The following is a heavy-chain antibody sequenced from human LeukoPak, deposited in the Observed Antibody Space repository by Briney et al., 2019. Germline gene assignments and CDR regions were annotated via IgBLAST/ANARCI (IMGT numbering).Heavy chain of an antibody. CDR2: IKQDGSEK. CDR3: ERGWNWGLDC. V-gene: IGHV3-7*04. Sequence: GGSLRLSCAASGFTLSSYWMSWVRQAPGKGLEWVAHIKQDGSEKYYMDSVKGRFTISRDNAKDSLYLQMNSLRAEDTAVYYCERGWNWGLDCWGQGTLVTVSS. CDR1: GFTLSSYW. D-gene: IGHD7-27*01. J-gene: IGHJ4*02.